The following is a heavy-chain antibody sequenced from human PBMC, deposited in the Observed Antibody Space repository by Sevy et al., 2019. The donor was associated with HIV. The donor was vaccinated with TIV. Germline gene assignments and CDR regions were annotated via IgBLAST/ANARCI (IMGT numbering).Heavy chain of an antibody. D-gene: IGHD3-10*01. J-gene: IGHJ3*02. Sequence: GGSLRLSCAASGFTFSSYSMNWVRQAPGKGLEWVSYISSSSSTMYYADSVKGRFTISRDNAKNSLYLQMNSLRDEDTAVYYCARNHYYGSGSYYDAFDIWGQGTMVTVSS. CDR1: GFTFSSYS. CDR2: ISSSSSTM. V-gene: IGHV3-48*02. CDR3: ARNHYYGSGSYYDAFDI.